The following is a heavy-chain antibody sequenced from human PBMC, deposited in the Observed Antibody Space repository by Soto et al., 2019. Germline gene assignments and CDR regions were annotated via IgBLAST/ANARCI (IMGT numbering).Heavy chain of an antibody. Sequence: ASVKVSCKASGYTFTNYFMHWVRQAPGQGLEWMGIINPSGGGTTYAQKFQGRVTMTRDTSTSTVYMELSSLRSDDTAVYYCAGTAPGVAGTRLADYWGQGTLVTVSS. J-gene: IGHJ4*02. CDR3: AGTAPGVAGTRLADY. CDR1: GYTFTNYF. V-gene: IGHV1-46*03. D-gene: IGHD6-19*01. CDR2: INPSGGGT.